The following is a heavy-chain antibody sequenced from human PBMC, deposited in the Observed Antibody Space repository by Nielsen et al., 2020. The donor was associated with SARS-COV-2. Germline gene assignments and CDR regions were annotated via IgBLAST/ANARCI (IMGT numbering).Heavy chain of an antibody. V-gene: IGHV4-59*08. CDR1: GGSISSYY. CDR3: ARYTVVTSKSGYYYYYMDV. Sequence: SETLSLTCTVSGGSISSYYWSWIRQPPGKGLEWIGYIYYSGGTNYNPSLKSRVTISVDTSKNQFSLKLSSVTAADTAVYYCARYTVVTSKSGYYYYYMDVWGKGTTVTVSS. CDR2: IYYSGGT. J-gene: IGHJ6*03. D-gene: IGHD4-23*01.